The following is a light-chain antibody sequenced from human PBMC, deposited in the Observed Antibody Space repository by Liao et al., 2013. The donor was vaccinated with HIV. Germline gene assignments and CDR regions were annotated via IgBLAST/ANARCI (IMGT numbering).Light chain of an antibody. J-gene: IGLJ3*02. CDR3: QVWDSSSDHWV. Sequence: SYVLTQPPSVSVAPGKTARITCGGNNLGSKSVHWYQQKPGQAPVLVIYYDSDRPSGIPERFSGSNSGNTATLTISRVEAGDEADYSCQVWDSSSDHWVFGGGTKLTVL. V-gene: IGLV3-21*04. CDR2: YDS. CDR1: NLGSKS.